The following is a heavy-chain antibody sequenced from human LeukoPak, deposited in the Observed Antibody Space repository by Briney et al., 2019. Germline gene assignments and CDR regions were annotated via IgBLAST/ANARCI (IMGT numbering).Heavy chain of an antibody. J-gene: IGHJ5*02. CDR3: ARNAEGPNYYDSSGLDT. D-gene: IGHD3-22*01. Sequence: GGSLRLSCAASGFTFSSYSMNWVRQAPGKGLEWVSYISSSSSTIYYADSVKGRFTISRDNAKNSLYLQMNSLRAEDTAVYYCARNAEGPNYYDSSGLDTWGQGTLVTVSS. CDR2: ISSSSSTI. CDR1: GFTFSSYS. V-gene: IGHV3-48*04.